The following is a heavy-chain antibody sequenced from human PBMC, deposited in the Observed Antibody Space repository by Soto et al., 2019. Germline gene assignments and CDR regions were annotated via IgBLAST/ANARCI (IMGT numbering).Heavy chain of an antibody. CDR1: GYTFTDYG. CDR2: ISPYNGNT. Sequence: ASVKVSCKTSGYTFTDYGISWVRQAPGQGLEWMGWISPYNGNTNYAQKLQGRVTITADKSTSTAYMELSSLRSEDTAVYYCARGSYLGYCSSTSCPLGYWGQGTLVTVSS. V-gene: IGHV1-18*01. J-gene: IGHJ4*02. CDR3: ARGSYLGYCSSTSCPLGY. D-gene: IGHD2-2*01.